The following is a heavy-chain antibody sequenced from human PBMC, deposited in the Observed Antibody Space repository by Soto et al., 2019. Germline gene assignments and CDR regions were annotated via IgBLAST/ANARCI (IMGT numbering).Heavy chain of an antibody. V-gene: IGHV4-59*01. J-gene: IGHJ6*02. Sequence: QVNLQESCPGLVNPSETLSLTCTVSGGTISRYYWSWIRQPPGKGLEWIGYMYNTGSTVYNPSFNRRVTISVDTSKNQFSLKLKSVTAADTAVYYCARDLWGYCGTDCYPLDVWGQGTTVTVSS. CDR2: MYNTGST. D-gene: IGHD2-21*02. CDR3: ARDLWGYCGTDCYPLDV. CDR1: GGTISRYY.